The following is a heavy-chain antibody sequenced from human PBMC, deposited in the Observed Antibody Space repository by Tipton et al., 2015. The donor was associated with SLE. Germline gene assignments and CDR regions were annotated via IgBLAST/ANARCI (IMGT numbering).Heavy chain of an antibody. CDR1: GFTFSAYW. J-gene: IGHJ3*02. CDR2: IKQDGGEK. CDR3: VRDLRATAVLI. V-gene: IGHV3-7*01. D-gene: IGHD2-21*02. Sequence: GSLRLSCAASGFTFSAYWMSWVRQAPGKGLEWVANIKQDGGEKYYVDSVKGRFTIYRDNAMDSLYLEMNSLRVDDTAIYYCVRDLRATAVLIWGQGTMVTVSS.